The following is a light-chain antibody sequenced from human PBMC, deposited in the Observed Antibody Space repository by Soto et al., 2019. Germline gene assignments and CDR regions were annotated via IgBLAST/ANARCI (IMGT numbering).Light chain of an antibody. V-gene: IGKV2-30*01. J-gene: IGKJ4*01. CDR2: KVS. CDR3: LQDTHSPPLT. Sequence: DVVMTQSPLSLPVTLGQPASISCRSSQSLVYSDGNTYLNWFQQRPGQSPRRLIYKVSNRDSGVPDRFSGSGSGTHFTLKISRVEAEDVGIYYCLQDTHSPPLTFGGGTKVEIK. CDR1: QSLVYSDGNTY.